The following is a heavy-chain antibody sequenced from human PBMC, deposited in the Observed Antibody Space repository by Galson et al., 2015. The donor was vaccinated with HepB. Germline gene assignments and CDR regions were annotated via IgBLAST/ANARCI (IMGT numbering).Heavy chain of an antibody. J-gene: IGHJ4*02. D-gene: IGHD3-10*01. Sequence: SETLSLTCSVSGGSVSGGSLYWNWIRQPPGKGLEWIGYIYYTGSTIYSPSLKSRVAISVDTSKNQFSLELTSVTAADTAVYYCALGGSYTRVTFWGQGTLVTVSS. CDR3: ALGGSYTRVTF. CDR1: GGSVSGGSLY. CDR2: IYYTGST. V-gene: IGHV4-61*01.